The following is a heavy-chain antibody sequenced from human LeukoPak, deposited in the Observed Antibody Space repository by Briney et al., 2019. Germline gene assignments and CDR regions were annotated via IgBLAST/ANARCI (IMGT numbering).Heavy chain of an antibody. J-gene: IGHJ3*02. CDR3: ARGPPRMVRGAYYGAFDI. CDR1: GYTFTGYY. D-gene: IGHD3-10*01. Sequence: ASVKVSCKASGYTFTGYYMHWVRQAPGQGLEWMGWINPNSGGTNYAQKFQGRVTMTRDTAISTAYMELSRLRSDDTAVYYCARGPPRMVRGAYYGAFDIWGQGTMVTVSS. V-gene: IGHV1-2*02. CDR2: INPNSGGT.